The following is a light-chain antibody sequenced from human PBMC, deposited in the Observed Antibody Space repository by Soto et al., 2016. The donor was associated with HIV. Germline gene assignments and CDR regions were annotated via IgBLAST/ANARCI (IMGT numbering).Light chain of an antibody. CDR1: SLRSYY. CDR2: DDS. Sequence: SSELTQGPAVSVALGQTVTITCQGDSLRSYYATWFQQKPGQAPVVVVYDDSDRPSGIPERFSGSKSGNMATLTISRVEAGDEADYYCQVWDSSSDHYVFGTGTEVTV. CDR3: QVWDSSSDHYV. V-gene: IGLV3-21*02. J-gene: IGLJ1*01.